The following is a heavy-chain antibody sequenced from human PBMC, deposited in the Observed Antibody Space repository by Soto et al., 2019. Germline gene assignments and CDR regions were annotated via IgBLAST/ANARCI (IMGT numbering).Heavy chain of an antibody. V-gene: IGHV3-23*01. D-gene: IGHD5-18*01. CDR3: AKDRDSYGYNSFDY. CDR2: ISGSGGST. Sequence: GGSLRLSCAASGFTFSSYAMSWVRQAPGKGLEWVSAISGSGGSTYYADSVKGRFTISRDNSKNTLYLQMNSLRDEDTAVYYCAKDRDSYGYNSFDYWGQGTLVTVSS. CDR1: GFTFSSYA. J-gene: IGHJ4*02.